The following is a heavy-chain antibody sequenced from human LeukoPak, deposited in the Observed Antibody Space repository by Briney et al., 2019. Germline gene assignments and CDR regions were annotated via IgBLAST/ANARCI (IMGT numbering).Heavy chain of an antibody. Sequence: GGSLRLSCAASGFTFSSYVMSWVRQAPGKGLEWVSAIGGSGSRTYYADSVRGRFTISRDNSKNTVYLQLNSLRGEDTAVYYCAKDLVSGDWYWRGFDSWGQGTLVTVSS. V-gene: IGHV3-23*01. CDR2: IGGSGSRT. J-gene: IGHJ4*02. CDR1: GFTFSSYV. D-gene: IGHD6-19*01. CDR3: AKDLVSGDWYWRGFDS.